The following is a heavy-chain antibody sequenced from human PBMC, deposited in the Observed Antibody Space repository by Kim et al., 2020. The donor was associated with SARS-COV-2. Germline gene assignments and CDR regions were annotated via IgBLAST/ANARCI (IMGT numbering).Heavy chain of an antibody. J-gene: IGHJ6*02. CDR2: ISSSSSYI. CDR3: ARDGDYDSSGYLDPLHGMDV. V-gene: IGHV3-21*01. CDR1: GFTFSSYS. D-gene: IGHD3-22*01. Sequence: GGSLRLSCAASGFTFSSYSMNWVRQAPGKGLEWVSSISSSSSYIYYADSVKGRFTISRDNAKNSLYLQMNSLRAEDTAVYYCARDGDYDSSGYLDPLHGMDVWGQGTTVTVSS.